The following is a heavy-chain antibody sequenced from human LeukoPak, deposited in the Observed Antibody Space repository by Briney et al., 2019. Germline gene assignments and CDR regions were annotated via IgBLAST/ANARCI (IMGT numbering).Heavy chain of an antibody. V-gene: IGHV4-38-2*01. Sequence: SETLSLTCAASGYSISSGYYWGWIRQPPGKGLEWIGSIYHSGSTYYNPSLKSRVTISVDTSKNQFSLKLSSVTAADTAVYYCARVYSHGLIADYWGQGTLVTVSS. CDR1: GYSISSGYY. CDR2: IYHSGST. J-gene: IGHJ4*02. D-gene: IGHD5-18*01. CDR3: ARVYSHGLIADY.